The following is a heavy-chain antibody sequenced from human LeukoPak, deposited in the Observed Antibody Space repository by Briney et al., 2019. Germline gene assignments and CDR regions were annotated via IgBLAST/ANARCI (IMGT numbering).Heavy chain of an antibody. CDR3: TIIPLAATLDWSDP. CDR2: INPSSGGT. J-gene: IGHJ5*02. D-gene: IGHD6-19*01. Sequence: ASVKVSCKASGYTFTGYYIHWVRQAPGQGLEWMGWINPSSGGTNFAQKFQSGVTMTRDTSISTAYMELSRLTSDDTAVYYCTIIPLAATLDWSDPWGQGTLVTVSS. V-gene: IGHV1-2*02. CDR1: GYTFTGYY.